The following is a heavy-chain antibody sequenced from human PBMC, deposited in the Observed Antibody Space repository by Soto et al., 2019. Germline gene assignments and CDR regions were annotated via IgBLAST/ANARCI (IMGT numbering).Heavy chain of an antibody. Sequence: ETLSLTCTASGGSISSYYWSWIRQPPGKGLEWIGYIYYSGSTNYNPSLKSRVTISVDTSKNQFSLKLSSVTAADTAVYYCARREGDAFDIWGQGTMVTVSS. V-gene: IGHV4-59*01. CDR3: ARREGDAFDI. CDR1: GGSISSYY. J-gene: IGHJ3*02. CDR2: IYYSGST.